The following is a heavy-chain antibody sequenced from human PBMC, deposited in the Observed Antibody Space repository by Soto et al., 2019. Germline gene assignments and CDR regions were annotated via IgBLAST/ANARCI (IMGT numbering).Heavy chain of an antibody. CDR2: ISGSGGST. CDR1: GFTFSSYA. Sequence: EVQLLESGGGLVQPGGSLRLSCAASGFTFSSYAMSWVRQAPGKGLEWVSAISGSGGSTYYAGSVKGRLTISRDNSKNTLYLQMNSLRAEDTAVYYCAKDQLYGDYLSHFDYWGQGTLVTVSS. J-gene: IGHJ4*02. CDR3: AKDQLYGDYLSHFDY. D-gene: IGHD4-17*01. V-gene: IGHV3-23*01.